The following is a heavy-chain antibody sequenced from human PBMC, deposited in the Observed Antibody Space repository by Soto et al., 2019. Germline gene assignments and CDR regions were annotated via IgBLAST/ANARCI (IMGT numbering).Heavy chain of an antibody. J-gene: IGHJ4*02. V-gene: IGHV4-59*01. Sequence: QGQLQESGPGLVKPSETLSLTCTVSGDSITSYYWTWIRQPPGKGLEWIGYIYYTGSTNYNPSLKSRVHISLDTSKSLFSLKLSSVTAADTAVYYCARGPRGQQLTHWGQGTLVTVSS. D-gene: IGHD6-13*01. CDR1: GDSITSYY. CDR2: IYYTGST. CDR3: ARGPRGQQLTH.